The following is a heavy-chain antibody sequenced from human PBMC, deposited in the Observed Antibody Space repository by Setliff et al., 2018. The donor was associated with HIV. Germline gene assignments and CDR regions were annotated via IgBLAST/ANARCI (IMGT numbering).Heavy chain of an antibody. CDR3: ARDSSASRTPPLH. V-gene: IGHV1-18*01. CDR1: GYTFAGYG. CDR2: INIYTGDR. Sequence: ASVKVSCKVSGYTFAGYGIHWVRQAPGQGLEWVGWINIYTGDRTYADNFQYRVTMTADTYTSTVYMELRHLRSDDTAVYYCARDSSASRTPPLHWGQGTLVTVSS. J-gene: IGHJ4*02. D-gene: IGHD2-15*01.